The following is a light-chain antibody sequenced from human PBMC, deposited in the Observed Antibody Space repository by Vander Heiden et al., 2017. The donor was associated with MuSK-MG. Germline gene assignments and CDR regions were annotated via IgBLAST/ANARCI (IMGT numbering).Light chain of an antibody. CDR3: QYDGSSHT. Sequence: ILLTHSPVTLCFSPGETATLSCVASETVNSLYLAWYQQKLGQAPRLLIYGASSRAAGIPHRFSGSGSATDFTITSSMLEDEAFAVYYWQYDGSSHTFGQGTKVEIK. J-gene: IGKJ1*01. CDR2: GAS. CDR1: ETVNSLY. V-gene: IGKV3-20*01.